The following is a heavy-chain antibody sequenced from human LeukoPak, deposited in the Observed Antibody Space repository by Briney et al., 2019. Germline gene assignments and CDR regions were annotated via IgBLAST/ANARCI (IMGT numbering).Heavy chain of an antibody. CDR1: GFTFSSYA. D-gene: IGHD5-18*01. Sequence: PGRSLRLSCAASGFTFSSYAMHWVREAPGKGLEWVAVISYDGSNKYYADSVKGRFTISRDNSKNTLYLQMNSLRAEDTAVYYCARAGGTAMSITLDYWGQGTLVTVSS. CDR2: ISYDGSNK. CDR3: ARAGGTAMSITLDY. V-gene: IGHV3-30*01. J-gene: IGHJ4*02.